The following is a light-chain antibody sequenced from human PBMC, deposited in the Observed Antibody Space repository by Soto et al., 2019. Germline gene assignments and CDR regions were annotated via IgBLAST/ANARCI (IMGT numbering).Light chain of an antibody. CDR2: ATS. CDR1: QGIAPY. V-gene: IGKV1-27*01. CDR3: QKYNSAPLT. J-gene: IGKJ4*01. Sequence: DVQMTQSPSSLSAFVGDRVTITCRASQGIAPYLAWFQQKPGKVPKLLIYATSTLQSVVPSRFSGSGSGTDFTLTISSLKPEDVATDYCQKYNSAPLTFGRGTKVEIK.